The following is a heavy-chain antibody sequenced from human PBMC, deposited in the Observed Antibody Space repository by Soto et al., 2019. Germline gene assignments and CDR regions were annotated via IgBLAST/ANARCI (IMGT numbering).Heavy chain of an antibody. J-gene: IGHJ6*02. CDR1: GGSFSGYY. CDR3: ARGARYCSITSCYTGGYYYYGMDV. V-gene: IGHV4-34*01. Sequence: SETLSLTCAVYGGSFSGYYWSWIRQPPGKGLEWIGEINHSGSTNYNPSLKSRVTISVDTSKNQFSLKLSSVTAADTAVYYCARGARYCSITSCYTGGYYYYGMDVWGQGTTVTVSS. D-gene: IGHD2-2*02. CDR2: INHSGST.